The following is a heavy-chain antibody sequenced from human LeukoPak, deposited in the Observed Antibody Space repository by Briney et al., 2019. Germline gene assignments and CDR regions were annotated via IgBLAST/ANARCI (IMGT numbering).Heavy chain of an antibody. CDR1: GYTFTSYD. CDR3: ARGYCSSTSCSDAFDI. D-gene: IGHD2-2*01. J-gene: IGHJ3*02. Sequence: ASVKVSCKASGYTFTSYDINWVRQATGQGLERMGWMNPNSGNTGYAQKFQGRVTMTRNTSISTAYMELSSLRSEDTAVYYCARGYCSSTSCSDAFDIWGQGTMVTVSS. V-gene: IGHV1-8*01. CDR2: MNPNSGNT.